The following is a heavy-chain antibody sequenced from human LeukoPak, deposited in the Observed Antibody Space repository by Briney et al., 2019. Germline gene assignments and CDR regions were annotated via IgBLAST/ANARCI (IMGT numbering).Heavy chain of an antibody. CDR2: IYTSGST. Sequence: PSETLSLTCTVSGGSISSYYWSWIRQPAGKGLEWIGRIYTSGSTNYNPSLKSRVTMSVDTSKNQFSLKLSSATAADTAVYYCARASVVPATTDYYYYMDVWGKGTTVTVSS. CDR3: ARASVVPATTDYYYYMDV. V-gene: IGHV4-4*07. J-gene: IGHJ6*03. D-gene: IGHD2-2*01. CDR1: GGSISSYY.